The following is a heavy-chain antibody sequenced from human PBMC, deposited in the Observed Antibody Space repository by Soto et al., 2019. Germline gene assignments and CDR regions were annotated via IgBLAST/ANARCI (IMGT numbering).Heavy chain of an antibody. J-gene: IGHJ4*02. V-gene: IGHV4-30-4*01. CDR3: ARAPPWCSGGSCHPSGVDY. Sequence: QVQLQESGPGLVKPSQTLSLTCTVSGGSISSGDYYWSWIRQPPGKGLEWIGYIYYSGSTYYNPSLQSRVTIAVDTSKNQFSLKLSSVTAADTAVYYCARAPPWCSGGSCHPSGVDYWGQGTLVTVSS. D-gene: IGHD2-15*01. CDR2: IYYSGST. CDR1: GGSISSGDYY.